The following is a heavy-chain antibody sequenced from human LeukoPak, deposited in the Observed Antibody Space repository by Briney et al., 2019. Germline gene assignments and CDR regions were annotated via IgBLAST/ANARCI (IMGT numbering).Heavy chain of an antibody. Sequence: SETLSLTCTVSGGSISSGGYYWSWIRQHSGKGLEWIGYIYYSGSTYYNPSLKSRVTISVDTSKNQFSLKLSSVTAADTAVYYCARVPDVGTTARDGWFDPWGQGTLVTVSS. V-gene: IGHV4-31*03. CDR3: ARVPDVGTTARDGWFDP. D-gene: IGHD1-1*01. CDR1: GGSISSGGYY. CDR2: IYYSGST. J-gene: IGHJ5*02.